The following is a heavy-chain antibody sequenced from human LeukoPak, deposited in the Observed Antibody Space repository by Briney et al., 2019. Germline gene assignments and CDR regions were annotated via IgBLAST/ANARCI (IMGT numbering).Heavy chain of an antibody. CDR2: IKSRADGGTT. D-gene: IGHD3-10*01. J-gene: IGHJ4*02. Sequence: PGGSLRLSCVASGFTFSNAWMSWVRQAPGKGLEWVGRIKSRADGGTTDFAAPVKGRFTISRDDSKTTLYLQMNSLKTEDTAVYYCTTDLGITMIRGVIVYWGQGTLVTVSP. CDR1: GFTFSNAW. V-gene: IGHV3-15*01. CDR3: TTDLGITMIRGVIVY.